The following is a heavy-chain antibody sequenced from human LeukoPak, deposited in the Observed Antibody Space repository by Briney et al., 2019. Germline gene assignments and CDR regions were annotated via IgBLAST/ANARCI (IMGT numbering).Heavy chain of an antibody. CDR1: GGTFSSYA. Sequence: ALVKVSCKASGGTFSSYAISWVRQAPGQGLEWMGRINPNSGGTNYAQKFQGRVTMTRDTSISTAYMELSRLRSDDTAVYYCARTSPTVTTMEDWGQGTLVTVSS. CDR2: INPNSGGT. J-gene: IGHJ4*02. D-gene: IGHD4-17*01. CDR3: ARTSPTVTTMED. V-gene: IGHV1-2*06.